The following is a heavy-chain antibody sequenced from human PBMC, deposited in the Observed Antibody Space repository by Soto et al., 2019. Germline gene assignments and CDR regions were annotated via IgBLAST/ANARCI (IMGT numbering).Heavy chain of an antibody. CDR2: IIPIFGTA. CDR1: GGTFSSYA. D-gene: IGHD3-10*01. CDR3: ARGGFPSYGMDV. Sequence: ASVKVSCKASGGTFSSYAISWVRQAPGQGLEWMGGIIPIFGTANYAQKFQGRVTITADESTSTAYMELSSLRSEDTAVYYCARGGFPSYGMDVWGQGTTVTVSS. V-gene: IGHV1-69*13. J-gene: IGHJ6*02.